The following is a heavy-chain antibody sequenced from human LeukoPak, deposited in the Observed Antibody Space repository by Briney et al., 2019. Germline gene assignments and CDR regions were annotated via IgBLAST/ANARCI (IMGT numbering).Heavy chain of an antibody. CDR1: GGSISSYY. CDR3: ARGRDDYVWGSYRIGY. V-gene: IGHV4-59*12. J-gene: IGHJ4*02. CDR2: THYSGST. D-gene: IGHD3-16*02. Sequence: SETLSLTCTVSGGSISSYYWSWIRQPPGKGLEWIGYTHYSGSTNYNPSLRSRVTISVDTSKNQFSLKLSSVTAADTAVYYCARGRDDYVWGSYRIGYWGQGTLVTVSS.